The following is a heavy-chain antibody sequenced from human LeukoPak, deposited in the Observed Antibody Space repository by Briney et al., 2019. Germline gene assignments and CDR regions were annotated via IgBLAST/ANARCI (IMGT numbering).Heavy chain of an antibody. V-gene: IGHV4-4*02. J-gene: IGHJ5*02. CDR3: ARELVVLLPDP. CDR2: IHHSGST. Sequence: PSGTLSLTCAVSGGSISTNNWWTWVRQPPGKGLEWIGEIHHSGSTDYNPSLKSRVTISPDKSKNQFSLKLSSVTAEDTAVYYCARELVVLLPDPWGQGTLVSVSS. CDR1: GGSISTNNW. D-gene: IGHD3-10*01.